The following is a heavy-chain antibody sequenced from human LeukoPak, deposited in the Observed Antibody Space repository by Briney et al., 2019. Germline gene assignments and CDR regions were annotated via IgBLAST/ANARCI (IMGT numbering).Heavy chain of an antibody. CDR2: FSGSGGRT. CDR1: GFTFSYYG. J-gene: IGHJ4*02. CDR3: AKRDTAMAQYIDY. Sequence: GGTLRLSCAVSGFTFSYYGMSWVRQAPGKGLEWVSAFSGSGGRTYYADSVKGRFTISRDNSKNTLYLQMNSLRAEDTAVYYCAKRDTAMAQYIDYWGQGTLVTVSS. V-gene: IGHV3-23*01. D-gene: IGHD5-18*01.